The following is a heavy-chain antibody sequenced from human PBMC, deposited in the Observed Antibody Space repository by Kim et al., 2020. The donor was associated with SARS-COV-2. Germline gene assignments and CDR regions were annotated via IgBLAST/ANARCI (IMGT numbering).Heavy chain of an antibody. CDR1: GFEFADYG. CDR2: IRDDGRDS. D-gene: IGHD3-16*01. CDR3: AKNADQLVTYYDMDV. V-gene: IGHV3-43*02. J-gene: IGHJ6*03. Sequence: GGSLRLSCVGSGFEFADYGMHWVRQAPGKGLEWVSYIRDDGRDSWYADSVRGRFTVSRDNRENSLYLQMTGLRSEDTALYYCAKNADQLVTYYDMDVWG.